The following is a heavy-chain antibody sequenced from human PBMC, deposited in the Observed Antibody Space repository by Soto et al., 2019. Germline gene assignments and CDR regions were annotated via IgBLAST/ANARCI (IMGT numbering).Heavy chain of an antibody. CDR3: ARGYCSGGSCYSTTDY. CDR1: GYTFTSYD. CDR2: MNPNSGNT. J-gene: IGHJ4*02. V-gene: IGHV1-8*01. Sequence: ASVKVSCKASGYTFTSYDINWVRQATGQGLEWMGWMNPNSGNTGYAQKFQGRVTMTRNTSISTAYMELSSLRSEDTAVYYCARGYCSGGSCYSTTDYWGQGTLVTVSS. D-gene: IGHD2-15*01.